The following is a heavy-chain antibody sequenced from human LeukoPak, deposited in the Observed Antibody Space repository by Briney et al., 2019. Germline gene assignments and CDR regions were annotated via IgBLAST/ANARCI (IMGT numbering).Heavy chain of an antibody. D-gene: IGHD2-15*01. CDR3: ARGPPADCSGGSCYRFDP. J-gene: IGHJ5*02. V-gene: IGHV4-34*01. CDR1: GFTFSSYA. CDR2: INHSGST. Sequence: GSLRLSCAASGFTFSSYAMSWVRQPPGKGLEWIGEINHSGSTNYNPSLKSRVTISVDTSKNQFSLKLSSVTAADTAVYYCARGPPADCSGGSCYRFDPWGQGTLVTVSS.